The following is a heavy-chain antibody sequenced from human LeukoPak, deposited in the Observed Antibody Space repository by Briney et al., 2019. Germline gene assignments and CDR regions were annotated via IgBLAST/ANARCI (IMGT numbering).Heavy chain of an antibody. CDR3: AHSLYDSSGYYYFDY. CDR1: GFSLSTSGVA. V-gene: IGHV2-5*01. Sequence: SGPTLVNPTQTLTLTCTLSGFSLSTSGVAVGWIRQPPGMALEWLALNYWNDDKRYSPSLKGRLTITKDTSKYRVVLTMTNMDPVDTATYYCAHSLYDSSGYYYFDYWGQGTLVTVST. CDR2: NYWNDDK. D-gene: IGHD3-22*01. J-gene: IGHJ4*02.